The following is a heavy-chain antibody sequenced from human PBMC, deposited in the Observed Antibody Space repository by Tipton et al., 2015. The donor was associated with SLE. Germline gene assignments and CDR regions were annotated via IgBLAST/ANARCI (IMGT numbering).Heavy chain of an antibody. CDR3: ARSAYLNTDYFDY. Sequence: TLSLTCTVSGGSISSSSYYWGWIRPPPGKGLEWTGYIYYSGSTNYNPSLKSRVTMSVDTSKNQFSLKLSSVTAADTAVYYCARSAYLNTDYFDYWGQGTPVTVSS. CDR1: GGSISSSSYY. V-gene: IGHV4-61*05. D-gene: IGHD3-16*01. J-gene: IGHJ4*02. CDR2: IYYSGST.